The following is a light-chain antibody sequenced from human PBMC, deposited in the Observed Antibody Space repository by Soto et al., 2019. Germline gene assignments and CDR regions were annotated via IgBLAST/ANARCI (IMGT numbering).Light chain of an antibody. CDR3: LQYSSSWT. V-gene: IGKV1-5*03. CDR2: KAS. Sequence: DIQMTQSPSTLSASVGDRVTITCRASQSISSWLAWYQQKPGKAPKLLIYKASSLQSGVPSRFSGSGTGSEFTLTIGSLQPGDFATYYCLQYSSSWTFGQGTKVEIK. CDR1: QSISSW. J-gene: IGKJ1*01.